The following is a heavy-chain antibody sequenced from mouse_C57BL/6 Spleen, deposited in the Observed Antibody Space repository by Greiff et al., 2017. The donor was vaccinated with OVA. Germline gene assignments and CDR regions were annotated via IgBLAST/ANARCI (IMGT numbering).Heavy chain of an antibody. CDR2: IYPEGGYT. J-gene: IGHJ3*01. Sequence: VQLQQSGAELVRPGHSVKMTCKASGYTFTNYWIGWAKQGPGHGLEWIGDIYPEGGYTNYNEKFKGKATLTADKSSSPAYMQFSSLTAEDSAIYYCAREETAQAFAYWGQGTLVTVSA. D-gene: IGHD3-2*02. CDR1: GYTFTNYW. CDR3: AREETAQAFAY. V-gene: IGHV1-63*01.